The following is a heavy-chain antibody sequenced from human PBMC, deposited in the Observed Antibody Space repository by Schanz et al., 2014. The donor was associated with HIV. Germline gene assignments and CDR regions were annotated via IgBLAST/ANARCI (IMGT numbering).Heavy chain of an antibody. D-gene: IGHD6-13*01. CDR2: ISGSGGST. CDR1: GFTFSSYA. V-gene: IGHV3-23*01. CDR3: AKDDAGYSSSLYYFDY. Sequence: EVQLLESGGGLVQPGGSLRLSCAASGFTFSSYAMSWVRQAPGKGLEWVSAISGSGGSTYYADSVKGRFTISRDNSKNTLYLQMNSLRAEDTAVYYCAKDDAGYSSSLYYFDYWGQGTLVTVSS. J-gene: IGHJ4*02.